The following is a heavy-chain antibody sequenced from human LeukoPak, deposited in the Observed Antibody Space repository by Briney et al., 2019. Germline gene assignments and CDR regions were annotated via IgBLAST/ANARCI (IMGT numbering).Heavy chain of an antibody. V-gene: IGHV3-15*01. D-gene: IGHD3-22*01. CDR2: IKSKSAGGTI. CDR3: TTYDRRGNYSDY. J-gene: IGHJ4*02. Sequence: PGGSLRLSCAASGFSFSNAWMSWVRPAPGNGLEWVGRIKSKSAGGTIEYGAPVKGRFTISKDESENMLYLQMSSLKTEDTAVYYCTTYDRRGNYSDYWGQGTLVTVSS. CDR1: GFSFSNAW.